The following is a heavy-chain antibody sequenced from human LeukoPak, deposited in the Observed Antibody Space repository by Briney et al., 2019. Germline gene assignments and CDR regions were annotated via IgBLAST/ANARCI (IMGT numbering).Heavy chain of an antibody. D-gene: IGHD6-25*01. V-gene: IGHV3-23*01. J-gene: IGHJ4*02. CDR1: GFTFSSYA. Sequence: GGSLRLSCAASGFTFSSYAMSWVRQAPGKGLECVSSISGSGVSTYYADSVKGRFTISSDNSKNTLFLQMNSLRAEDTAVYYCARGQGIAAFDYWGQGTLVTVSS. CDR3: ARGQGIAAFDY. CDR2: ISGSGVST.